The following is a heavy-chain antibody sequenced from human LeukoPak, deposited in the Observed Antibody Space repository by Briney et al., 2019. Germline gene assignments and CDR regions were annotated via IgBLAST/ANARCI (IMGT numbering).Heavy chain of an antibody. J-gene: IGHJ3*01. D-gene: IGHD6-13*01. V-gene: IGHV3-7*01. CDR3: ARRGSSCFDV. Sequence: GGSLRLSCAASGFPLSNYWMSWVRQAPGKGLEWVANIKQDGSERYYVDSVKGRFAISRDNAENSLYLQMNSLRAEDTAVYYCARRGSSCFDVWGQGTMVTVSS. CDR1: GFPLSNYW. CDR2: IKQDGSER.